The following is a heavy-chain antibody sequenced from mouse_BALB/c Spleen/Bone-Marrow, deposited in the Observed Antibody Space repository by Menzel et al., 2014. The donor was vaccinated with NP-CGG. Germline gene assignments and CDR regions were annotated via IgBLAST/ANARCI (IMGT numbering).Heavy chain of an antibody. CDR1: GFNIKDTY. Sequence: EVQLQQSGAELVKPGASVKLSCTASGFNIKDTYMHWVKQRPEQGLEWIGRIDPANGNTKYDPKFQGKATITADTSSNTAYLQLSCLTSEDTAVYYCARNGNYGAWFAYWGQGTLVTVSA. CDR2: IDPANGNT. CDR3: ARNGNYGAWFAY. V-gene: IGHV14-3*02. D-gene: IGHD2-1*01. J-gene: IGHJ3*01.